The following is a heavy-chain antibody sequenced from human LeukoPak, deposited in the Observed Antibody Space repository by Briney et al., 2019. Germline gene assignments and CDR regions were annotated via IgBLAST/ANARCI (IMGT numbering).Heavy chain of an antibody. CDR3: ARVKLSGFYYMDV. J-gene: IGHJ6*03. CDR1: GGSFSGYY. V-gene: IGHV4-34*01. D-gene: IGHD1-26*01. CDR2: INHSGST. Sequence: SETLSLTCAVYGGSFSGYYCSSIRQPPGKGLEWIGEINHSGSTNYNPSLKSRVTMSLDTSTNQFSLKLSSVTAADTAVYYCARVKLSGFYYMDVWGKGTTVTISS.